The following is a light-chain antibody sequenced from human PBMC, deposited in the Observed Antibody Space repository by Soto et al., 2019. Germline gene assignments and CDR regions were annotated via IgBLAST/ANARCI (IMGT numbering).Light chain of an antibody. V-gene: IGKV1-39*01. CDR3: QQVNSYPQT. CDR1: QSISSY. J-gene: IGKJ5*01. Sequence: DIQMTQSPSSLSASVGDRVIITCRASQSISSYLNWYQQRPGKAPNLLIYDATRLHSGVPARFSGSRSGTDFTLTISSLQPEDFATYYCQQVNSYPQTFGQGTRLEIK. CDR2: DAT.